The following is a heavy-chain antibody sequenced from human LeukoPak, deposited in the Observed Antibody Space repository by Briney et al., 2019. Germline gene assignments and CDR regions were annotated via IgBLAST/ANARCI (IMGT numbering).Heavy chain of an antibody. Sequence: GGSLRLSCAASGFTFSSYSMNWVRQAPGKGLEWVSSISSSSSYIYYADSVKGRFTISRDNAKNSLYVQMNSLRAEDTAVYYCARSAGIVGATSDYWGQGTLVTVSS. CDR3: ARSAGIVGATSDY. CDR1: GFTFSSYS. CDR2: ISSSSSYI. V-gene: IGHV3-21*01. J-gene: IGHJ4*02. D-gene: IGHD1-26*01.